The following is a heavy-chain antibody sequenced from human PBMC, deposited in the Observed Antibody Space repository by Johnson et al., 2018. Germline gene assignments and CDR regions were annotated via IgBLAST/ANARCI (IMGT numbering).Heavy chain of an antibody. Sequence: QVQLVESGGGVVQPGRSLRLSCAASGFTFSSYGMHWVRQAPGKGLEWVAVIWYDGSNKYYADSVKGRFTISRDNSKNTRYLQMNILGAEDTAVYYCAGGRGYGSGSEGVLDIWGQGTMVTVSS. D-gene: IGHD3-10*01. V-gene: IGHV3-33*01. CDR2: IWYDGSNK. CDR3: AGGRGYGSGSEGVLDI. CDR1: GFTFSSYG. J-gene: IGHJ3*02.